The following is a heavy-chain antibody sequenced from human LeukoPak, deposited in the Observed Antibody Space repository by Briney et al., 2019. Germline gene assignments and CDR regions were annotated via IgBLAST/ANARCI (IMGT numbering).Heavy chain of an antibody. CDR3: VRGGELVGSYFDY. CDR2: ISGSGGST. V-gene: IGHV3-23*01. D-gene: IGHD3-16*01. CDR1: GFTFSSYA. J-gene: IGHJ4*02. Sequence: GGSLRLSCAASGFTFSSYAMSWVRQAPGKGLEWVSAISGSGGSTYYADSVKGRFTISRDNSKNTLYLQMNSLRAEDTAFYYCVRGGELVGSYFDYWGQGALVTVSS.